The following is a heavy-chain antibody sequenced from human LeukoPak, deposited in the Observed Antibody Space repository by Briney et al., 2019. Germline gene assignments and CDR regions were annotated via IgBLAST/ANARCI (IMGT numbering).Heavy chain of an antibody. D-gene: IGHD6-19*01. CDR2: ISSSSSYI. V-gene: IGHV3-21*04. CDR3: ARDVGAAVAGLDAFDI. CDR1: GFTFSSYS. Sequence: GGSLRLSCAASGFTFSSYSMNWVRQAPGKGLEWVSSISSSSSYIYYADSVKGRFTISRDNAKNSLYLQMNSLRAEDTAVYYCARDVGAAVAGLDAFDIWGQGTMVTVSS. J-gene: IGHJ3*02.